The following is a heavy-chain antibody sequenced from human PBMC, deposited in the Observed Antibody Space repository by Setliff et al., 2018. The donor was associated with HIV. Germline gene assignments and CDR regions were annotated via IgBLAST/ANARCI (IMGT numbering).Heavy chain of an antibody. CDR1: GGSFSGYY. CDR3: ARESTDSRGYYRGYFDY. V-gene: IGHV4-34*01. Sequence: SETLSLTCAVYGGSFSGYYWSWIRQPPGKGLEWIGEINHSGSTNYNPSLKSRVTISVDTSKNQFSLKLSSVTAADTAVYYCARESTDSRGYYRGYFDYWGQGTLVTVSS. CDR2: INHSGST. J-gene: IGHJ4*02. D-gene: IGHD6-25*01.